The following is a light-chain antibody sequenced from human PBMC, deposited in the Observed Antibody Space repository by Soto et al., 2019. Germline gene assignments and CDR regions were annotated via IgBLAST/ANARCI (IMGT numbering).Light chain of an antibody. V-gene: IGLV2-11*01. CDR2: DVS. CDR1: SSDVGAYKY. J-gene: IGLJ2*01. Sequence: QSALTQPRSVSGSPGQSVTISCTGTSSDVGAYKYVSWYQQHPGKDPKLMISDVSKRPLGVPDRFSGSKSGNTASLTISGLQAEDEADYYCCSYAGTYTMVFGGGTKVNVL. CDR3: CSYAGTYTMV.